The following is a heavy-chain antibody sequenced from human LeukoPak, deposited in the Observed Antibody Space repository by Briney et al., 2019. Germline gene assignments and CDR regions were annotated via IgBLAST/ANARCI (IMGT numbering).Heavy chain of an antibody. Sequence: GASVKDSCKASGGTFSSYAISWVRQAPGQGLEWMGWISAYNGNTNYAQKLQGRVTMTTDTSTSTAYMELRSLRSDDTAVYYCATDSGSWRRVEYWGQGTLVTVSS. CDR3: ATDSGSWRRVEY. CDR2: ISAYNGNT. CDR1: GGTFSSYA. D-gene: IGHD1-26*01. V-gene: IGHV1-18*01. J-gene: IGHJ4*02.